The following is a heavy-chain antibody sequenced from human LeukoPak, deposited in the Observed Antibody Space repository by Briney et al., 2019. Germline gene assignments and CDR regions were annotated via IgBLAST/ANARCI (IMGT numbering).Heavy chain of an antibody. CDR3: AKLYGSGIPVDY. V-gene: IGHV3-23*01. Sequence: GGSLRLSCAASGFTFSSYAMSWVRQAPGKGLEWVSAISGSGGSTYYADSVRGRFTISRDNFKNTLYLQMNSLRAEDTAVYYCAKLYGSGIPVDYWGQGTLVTVSS. D-gene: IGHD3-10*01. CDR1: GFTFSSYA. J-gene: IGHJ4*02. CDR2: ISGSGGST.